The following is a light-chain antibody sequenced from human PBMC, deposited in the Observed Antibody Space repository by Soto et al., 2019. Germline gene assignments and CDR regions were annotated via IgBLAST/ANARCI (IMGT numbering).Light chain of an antibody. CDR2: GAS. Sequence: EIVLTQSPGTLSLSPGEGATLSCRASQSVSSSYLAWYQQKPGQAPRLLIYGASSRPTGIPDRFSGGGSGTDFTLTISRLEPEDVAVYYCQQYDNSPWTFGQGTKVEIK. J-gene: IGKJ1*01. V-gene: IGKV3-20*01. CDR3: QQYDNSPWT. CDR1: QSVSSSY.